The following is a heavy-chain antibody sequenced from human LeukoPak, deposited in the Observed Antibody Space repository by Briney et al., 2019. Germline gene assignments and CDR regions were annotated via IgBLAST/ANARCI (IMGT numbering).Heavy chain of an antibody. D-gene: IGHD6-19*01. V-gene: IGHV3-11*01. CDR2: ISSSGSTI. J-gene: IGHJ6*03. Sequence: PGGSLRLSCAASGFTFSDYYMSWIRQAPGKGLEWVSYISSSGSTIYYADSVKGRFTISRDNAKNSLYLQMNSLRAEDTAVYYCARFGSSGWHQFYYYMDVWGKGTTVTISS. CDR3: ARFGSSGWHQFYYYMDV. CDR1: GFTFSDYY.